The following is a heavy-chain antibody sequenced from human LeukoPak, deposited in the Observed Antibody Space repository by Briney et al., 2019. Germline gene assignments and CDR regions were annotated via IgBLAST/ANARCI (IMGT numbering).Heavy chain of an antibody. D-gene: IGHD3-22*01. CDR1: GDTFTSYD. J-gene: IGHJ4*02. CDR3: ARTDHDYYDSAGFDC. Sequence: SVKVSCKASGDTFTSYDINWVRQATGQGLEWMGWMNPNSGNTGYAQKFQGRVTITRNTSISTAYMELSSLRSQDTAVYYCARTDHDYYDSAGFDCWGQGTLLADSS. CDR2: MNPNSGNT. V-gene: IGHV1-8*03.